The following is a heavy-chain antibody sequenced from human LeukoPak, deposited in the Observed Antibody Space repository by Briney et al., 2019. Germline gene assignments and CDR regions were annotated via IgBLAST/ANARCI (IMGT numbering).Heavy chain of an antibody. Sequence: GGSLRLSCAASGFTFSSYAMSWVRQAPGKGLEWVSGISGSAGSTYYADSVKGRFTISRDNSKNTLYLQMNSLRAEDTAVYYCAKAVPTGGYYYGMDVWGQGTTVTVSS. D-gene: IGHD4-17*01. J-gene: IGHJ6*02. V-gene: IGHV3-23*01. CDR2: ISGSAGST. CDR3: AKAVPTGGYYYGMDV. CDR1: GFTFSSYA.